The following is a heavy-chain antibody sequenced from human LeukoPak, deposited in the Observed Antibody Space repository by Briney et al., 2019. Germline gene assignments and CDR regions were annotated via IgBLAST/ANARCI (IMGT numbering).Heavy chain of an antibody. D-gene: IGHD5-12*01. CDR1: GFTFSSYA. CDR2: ISYDGSNK. CDR3: ARGRVREVATITYYYYYGMDV. J-gene: IGHJ6*04. V-gene: IGHV3-30*04. Sequence: GGSLRLSCAASGFTFSSYAMHWVRQAPGKGLEWVAVISYDGSNKYYADSVKGRFTISRDNSKNTLYLQMNSLRAEDTAVCYCARGRVREVATITYYYYYGMDVWGKGTTVTVSS.